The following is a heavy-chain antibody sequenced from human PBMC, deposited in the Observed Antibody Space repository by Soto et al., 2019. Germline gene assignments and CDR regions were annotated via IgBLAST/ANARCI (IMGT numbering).Heavy chain of an antibody. CDR1: GYTFSTYG. D-gene: IGHD3-9*01. V-gene: IGHV1-18*04. Sequence: ASVKVSCKTSGYTFSTYGISWVRQAPGQGLEWMGWIDIYYRNTKFAQKFQGRVTVTTDTATSTAYMELRSLRPGDSAVYYCARGALLPGYSLDYFDMDVWGQGTTVTVSS. J-gene: IGHJ6*02. CDR2: IDIYYRNT. CDR3: ARGALLPGYSLDYFDMDV.